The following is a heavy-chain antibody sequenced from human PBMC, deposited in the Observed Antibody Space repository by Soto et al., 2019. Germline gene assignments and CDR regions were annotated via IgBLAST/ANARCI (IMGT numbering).Heavy chain of an antibody. Sequence: SGGSLRLSCAASGFTVSSNYMSWVRQAPGKGLEWVSVIYSGGSTYYADSVKGRFTISRDNSKNTLYLQMNSLRAEDTAVYYCAREASSSWFFYFDYWGQGTLVTVSS. CDR3: AREASSSWFFYFDY. CDR1: GFTVSSNY. CDR2: IYSGGST. V-gene: IGHV3-53*01. J-gene: IGHJ4*02. D-gene: IGHD6-13*01.